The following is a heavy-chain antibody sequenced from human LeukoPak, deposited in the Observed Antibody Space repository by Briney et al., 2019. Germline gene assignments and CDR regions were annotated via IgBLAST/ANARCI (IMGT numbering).Heavy chain of an antibody. D-gene: IGHD3-3*01. CDR3: APSLGDFWSGRLDY. J-gene: IGHJ4*02. V-gene: IGHV3-30-3*01. CDR1: GFTFSSYA. Sequence: GRSLRLSCAASGFTFSSYAMHWVRQAPGKGLEWVAVISYDGSNKYYADSVKGRFTISRDNSKNTLYLQMNSLRAEDTAVYYCAPSLGDFWSGRLDYWGQGTLVTVSS. CDR2: ISYDGSNK.